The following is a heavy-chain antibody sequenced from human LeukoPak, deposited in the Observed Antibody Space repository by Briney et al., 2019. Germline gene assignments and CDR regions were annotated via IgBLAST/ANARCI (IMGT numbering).Heavy chain of an antibody. CDR1: GGSISSGGYY. CDR3: AREVAAAGTYDY. CDR2: GYYSGST. V-gene: IGHV4-31*03. D-gene: IGHD6-13*01. J-gene: IGHJ4*02. Sequence: SQTLSLTCTVSGGSISSGGYYWSWIRQHPGKGLEWLGYGYYSGSTYYHPSLKSRVTISVDTSKNQFSLKLSPVTAADTAVYYCAREVAAAGTYDYWGQGTLVTVSS.